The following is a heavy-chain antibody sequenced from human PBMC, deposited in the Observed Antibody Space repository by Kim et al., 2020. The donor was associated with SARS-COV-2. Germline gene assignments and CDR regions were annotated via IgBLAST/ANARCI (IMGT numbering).Heavy chain of an antibody. V-gene: IGHV1-46*01. Sequence: ASVKVSCKASGYTFSNYYVHWVRQAPGQGLEWVGAINPSGGNTMYAQKFQGRFTVTTDTSTSTIYMELNSLTSEDTAVYFCAREGTIFGVLMGFDHWGQGTLVTVSS. CDR3: AREGTIFGVLMGFDH. CDR2: INPSGGNT. D-gene: IGHD3-3*01. CDR1: GYTFSNYY. J-gene: IGHJ5*02.